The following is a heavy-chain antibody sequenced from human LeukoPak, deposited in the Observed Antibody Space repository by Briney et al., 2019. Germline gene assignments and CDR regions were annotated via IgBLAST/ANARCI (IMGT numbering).Heavy chain of an antibody. Sequence: GGSLRLSCAASEFTFSSYEMNWVRQAPGKGLEWVSYISGSGTTIYYADSVKGRFTISRDNAKNSLYLQMKSLRAEDTAVYYCARECGAAALGMDVWGQGTTVTVSS. D-gene: IGHD6-13*01. CDR2: ISGSGTTI. CDR3: ARECGAAALGMDV. J-gene: IGHJ6*02. V-gene: IGHV3-48*03. CDR1: EFTFSSYE.